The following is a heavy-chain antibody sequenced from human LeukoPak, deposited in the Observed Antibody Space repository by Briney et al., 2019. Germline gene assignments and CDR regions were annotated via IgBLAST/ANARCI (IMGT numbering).Heavy chain of an antibody. D-gene: IGHD3-9*01. J-gene: IGHJ6*02. CDR2: ISYDGSNK. CDR1: GFTFSSYA. CDR3: ARGLYYDILTHYYYGMDV. Sequence: PGRSLRLSCAASGFTFSSYAMHWVRQAPGKGLEWVAVISYDGSNKYYADSVKGRFTISRDNSKNTLYLQMNSLRAEDTAVYYCARGLYYDILTHYYYGMDVWGQGTTVTVSS. V-gene: IGHV3-30-3*01.